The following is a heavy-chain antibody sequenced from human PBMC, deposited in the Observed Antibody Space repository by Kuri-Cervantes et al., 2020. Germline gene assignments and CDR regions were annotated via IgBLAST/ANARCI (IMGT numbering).Heavy chain of an antibody. Sequence: GESLKISCAASGFTFSSYAMHWVRQAPGKGLEWMAVISYDGSNKYYADSVKGRFTISRDNSKNTLYLQMNSLRAEDTAVYYCARDELIVGATPMGYWGQGTLVTVSS. CDR3: ARDELIVGATPMGY. CDR1: GFTFSSYA. CDR2: ISYDGSNK. J-gene: IGHJ4*02. D-gene: IGHD1-26*01. V-gene: IGHV3-30-3*01.